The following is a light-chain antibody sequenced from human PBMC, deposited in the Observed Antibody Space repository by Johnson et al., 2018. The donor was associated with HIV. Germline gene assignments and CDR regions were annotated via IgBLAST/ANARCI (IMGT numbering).Light chain of an antibody. V-gene: IGLV1-51*01. J-gene: IGLJ1*01. CDR2: DNN. Sequence: QSVLTQPPSVSAAPGQKVTISCSGSSSNIASNYVSWYQQIPGTAPKLLIYDNNKRPSGIPDRFSASKSATSAALGITGLQTGDEADYYCGTWDSSLSAVVFGTGTKVTVL. CDR1: SSNIASNY. CDR3: GTWDSSLSAVV.